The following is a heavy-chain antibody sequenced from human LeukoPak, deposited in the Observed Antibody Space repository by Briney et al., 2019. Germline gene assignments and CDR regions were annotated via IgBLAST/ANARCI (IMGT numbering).Heavy chain of an antibody. CDR1: GFTFSSYG. J-gene: IGHJ4*02. Sequence: GGSLRLSCAASGFTFSSYGMHWVRQAPGKGLEWVTVISYDGSNKYYADSVKGRFTISRDNSKNTLYLQMNSLRAEDTAVYYCASLSSWYFDYWGQGTLVTVSS. CDR3: ASLSSWYFDY. V-gene: IGHV3-30*03. CDR2: ISYDGSNK. D-gene: IGHD6-13*01.